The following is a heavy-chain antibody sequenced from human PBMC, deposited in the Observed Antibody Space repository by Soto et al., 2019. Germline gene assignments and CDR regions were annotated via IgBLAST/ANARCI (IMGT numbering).Heavy chain of an antibody. Sequence: GGSLRLSCAASGFTFRSNAMNWVRQAPGKGLEWVSVISGSGTGTYYADSVKGRFTISRDNSKNTVYLQMNSLRAEDTAVYYCAKNADIVIVPAGFDYWGQGTLVTVSS. CDR2: ISGSGTGT. CDR3: AKNADIVIVPAGFDY. V-gene: IGHV3-23*01. D-gene: IGHD2-2*01. CDR1: GFTFRSNA. J-gene: IGHJ4*02.